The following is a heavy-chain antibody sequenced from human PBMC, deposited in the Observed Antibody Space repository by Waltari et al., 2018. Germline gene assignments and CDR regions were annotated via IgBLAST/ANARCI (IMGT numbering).Heavy chain of an antibody. CDR2: VHGSGKT. D-gene: IGHD2-15*01. J-gene: IGHJ4*02. CDR3: ARDRGRGLYLDS. V-gene: IGHV4-4*03. Sequence: QVQLQESGPGLVKPPETLSLTCPVSGYPLSSGHWLSWVRQSPGKGLEWIGQVHGSGKTNYNPSLESRVSISKDTSNKQFSLKLTFATAADTAVYYCARDRGRGLYLDSWGQGILVTVSP. CDR1: GYPLSSGHW.